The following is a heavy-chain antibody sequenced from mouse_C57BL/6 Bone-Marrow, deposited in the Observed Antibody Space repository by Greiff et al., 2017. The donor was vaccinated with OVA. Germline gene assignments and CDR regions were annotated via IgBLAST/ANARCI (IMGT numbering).Heavy chain of an antibody. CDR1: GYTFTSYG. CDR2: IYPRSGNT. CDR3: ARLLLYAMDY. D-gene: IGHD1-1*01. V-gene: IGHV1-81*01. J-gene: IGHJ4*01. Sequence: VQLQQSGAELARPGASVKLSCKASGYTFTSYGISWVKQRTGQGLEWIGEIYPRSGNTYYNEKFKGKATLTADKSSITAYMELRSLTSEDSSVYFCARLLLYAMDYWGQGTSVTVSS.